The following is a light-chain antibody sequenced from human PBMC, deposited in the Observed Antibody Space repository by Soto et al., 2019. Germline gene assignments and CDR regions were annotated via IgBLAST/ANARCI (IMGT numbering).Light chain of an antibody. CDR2: GAS. V-gene: IGKV3-15*01. Sequence: EIVMTHAPATLSVSPGERATLSCRASQSVSSNLAWYQQKPGQAPRLLIYGASTRATGIPARFSGSGSGTEFTLTISSLQSEDFAVYCCQQYNNWLPWTFGQGTKVDIK. CDR1: QSVSSN. J-gene: IGKJ1*01. CDR3: QQYNNWLPWT.